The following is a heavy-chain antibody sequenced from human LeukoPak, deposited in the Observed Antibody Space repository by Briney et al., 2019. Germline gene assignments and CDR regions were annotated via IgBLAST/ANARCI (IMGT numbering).Heavy chain of an antibody. Sequence: GGSLRFSCAASGFTFSSYSMNWVRQAPGKGLEWVSSISSSSSYIYYADSVKGRFTISRDNSKNTLYLQMNSLRAEDTAIYYCAKSGGRHYFDCWGQGTLVTVSS. CDR1: GFTFSSYS. J-gene: IGHJ4*02. D-gene: IGHD6-25*01. V-gene: IGHV3-21*04. CDR3: AKSGGRHYFDC. CDR2: ISSSSSYI.